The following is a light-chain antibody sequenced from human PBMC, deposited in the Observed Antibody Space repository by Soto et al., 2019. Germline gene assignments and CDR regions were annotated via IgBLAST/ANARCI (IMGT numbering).Light chain of an antibody. V-gene: IGLV2-8*01. CDR3: SSYAGSNFVV. CDR1: SSDVGGYNY. CDR2: EVT. Sequence: QSALTQPPSASGSPGQSVTISCTGTSSDVGGYNYVSWYQQHPGKAPKLMIYEVTKRPSGVPDRFSGSKSDNTASLTVSRLQAEDEADYYCSSYAGSNFVVFGGGTKLTVL. J-gene: IGLJ2*01.